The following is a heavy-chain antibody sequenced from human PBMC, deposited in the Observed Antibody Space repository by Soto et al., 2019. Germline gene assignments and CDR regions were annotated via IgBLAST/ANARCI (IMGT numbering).Heavy chain of an antibody. Sequence: GGSLRLSSAASGVPFSDYYMSWIRQATGKGLEWVSYISSSSSYTNYADSVKGRFTISRDNAKNSLYLQMNSLRAEDTAVYYCARDLITMVRGVIGYYYGMDVWGQGTTVTVSS. V-gene: IGHV3-11*05. CDR2: ISSSSSYT. CDR1: GVPFSDYY. J-gene: IGHJ6*02. CDR3: ARDLITMVRGVIGYYYGMDV. D-gene: IGHD3-10*01.